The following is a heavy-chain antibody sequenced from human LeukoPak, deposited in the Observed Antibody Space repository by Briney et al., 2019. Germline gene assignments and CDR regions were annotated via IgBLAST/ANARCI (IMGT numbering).Heavy chain of an antibody. Sequence: ASVKVSCKASGYTFTAYYMHWVRQAPGQGLEWMGWINTNTGNPTYAQGFTGRFVFSLDTSVSTAYLQISSLKAEDTAVYYCARDQVDTPPYCGGDCWYFDLWGRGTLVTVSS. CDR2: INTNTGNP. CDR3: ARDQVDTPPYCGGDCWYFDL. D-gene: IGHD2-21*02. V-gene: IGHV7-4-1*02. CDR1: GYTFTAYY. J-gene: IGHJ2*01.